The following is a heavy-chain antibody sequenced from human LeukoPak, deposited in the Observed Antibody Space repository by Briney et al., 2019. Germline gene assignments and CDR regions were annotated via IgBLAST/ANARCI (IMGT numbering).Heavy chain of an antibody. CDR1: GGSISSSSYY. V-gene: IGHV4-39*07. Sequence: PSETLSLTCTVSGGSISSSSYYWGWIRQPPGKGLEWIGSIYYSGSTYYNPSLKSRVTISVDTSKNQFSLKLSSVTAADTAVYYCARDNLGYDSSGRLSPQCFDYWGQGTLVTVSS. D-gene: IGHD3-22*01. J-gene: IGHJ4*02. CDR3: ARDNLGYDSSGRLSPQCFDY. CDR2: IYYSGST.